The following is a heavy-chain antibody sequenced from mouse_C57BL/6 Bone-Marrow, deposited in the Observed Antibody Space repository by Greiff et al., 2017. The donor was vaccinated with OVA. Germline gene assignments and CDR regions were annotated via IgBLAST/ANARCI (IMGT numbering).Heavy chain of an antibody. CDR3: ARWHGSSSAWFAY. V-gene: IGHV1-72*01. CDR1: GYTFTSYW. J-gene: IGHJ3*01. CDR2: IDPNSGGT. D-gene: IGHD1-1*01. Sequence: QLKQPGAELVKPGASVKLSCKASGYTFTSYWMHWVKQRPGRGLEWIGRIDPNSGGTKYNEKFKSKATLTVDKPSDTAYMQLSSLTSEDSAVYYCARWHGSSSAWFAYWGQGTLVTVSA.